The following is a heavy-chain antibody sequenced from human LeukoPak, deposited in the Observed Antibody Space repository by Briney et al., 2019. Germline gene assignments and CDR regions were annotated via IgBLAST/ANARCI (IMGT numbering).Heavy chain of an antibody. D-gene: IGHD6-19*01. CDR1: AGSISSYY. Sequence: SETLSLTCTVSAGSISSYYWSWMRQPPERGLEWMGYISYRGSTNYNPSLKSRVTISLDTSKNQFSLKVSSVTAADTAIYYCARHGPGVADTKFDSWGQGTLVTVSS. J-gene: IGHJ4*02. V-gene: IGHV4-59*08. CDR3: ARHGPGVADTKFDS. CDR2: ISYRGST.